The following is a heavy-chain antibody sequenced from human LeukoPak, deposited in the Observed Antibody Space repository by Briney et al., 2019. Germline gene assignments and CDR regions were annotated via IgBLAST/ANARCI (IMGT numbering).Heavy chain of an antibody. D-gene: IGHD3-10*01. CDR3: ARSYPPGSGSCVDY. CDR2: IDYSGST. CDR1: GGSIRSGDYF. J-gene: IGHJ4*02. Sequence: SSETLSLTCTVSGGSIRSGDYFWTWLRQPPGKGLVGIGYIDYSGSTYYNPSLKSRLTISLDTSKNQFSLTLTSVTAAATAVYSCARSYPPGSGSCVDYWGQGTLVTVSS. V-gene: IGHV4-30-4*01.